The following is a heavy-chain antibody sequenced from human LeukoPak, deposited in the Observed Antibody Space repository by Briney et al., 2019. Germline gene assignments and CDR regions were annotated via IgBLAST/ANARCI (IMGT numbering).Heavy chain of an antibody. J-gene: IGHJ5*02. CDR1: GYTFTRHY. V-gene: IGHV1-46*01. Sequence: GASVKVPCKSSGYTFTRHYLHWVRQAPGQGLEWVGLINPTGTSSWSAQKFQGRVTLTRDMSTSTDYMELSSLRSEDTAVYYCARDNSLQDMAWWFDPWGQGTLVIVSS. CDR3: ARDNSLQDMAWWFDP. D-gene: IGHD5-24*01. CDR2: INPTGTSS.